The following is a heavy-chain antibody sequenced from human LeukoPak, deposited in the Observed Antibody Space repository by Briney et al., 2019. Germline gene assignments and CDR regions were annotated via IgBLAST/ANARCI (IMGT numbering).Heavy chain of an antibody. CDR1: GFTFSGYA. D-gene: IGHD3-10*01. J-gene: IGHJ4*02. Sequence: GGSLRLSCAASGFTFSGYAMSWVRQAPGKGLEWVSTISGSGGSPYYAASVKGRFTISTDNSQHMQSPQMNRLGPQEPALYSRARGSSGSYYKYRFDDWGQGTLVTVSS. CDR2: ISGSGGSP. CDR3: ARGSSGSYYKYRFDD. V-gene: IGHV3-23*01.